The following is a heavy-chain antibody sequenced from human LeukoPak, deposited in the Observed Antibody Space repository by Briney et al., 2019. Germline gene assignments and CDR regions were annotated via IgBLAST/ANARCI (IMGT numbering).Heavy chain of an antibody. V-gene: IGHV3-21*01. J-gene: IGHJ4*02. CDR2: ISSSSSYI. CDR3: ARGKWGYYYDSSGYYYGFDY. CDR1: GFTFSSYS. D-gene: IGHD3-22*01. Sequence: GGSLRLSCAASGFTFSSYSMNWVRQAPGKGLEWVSSISSSSSYIYYADSVKVRFTISRDNAKNSLYLQMNRLIAADTAVYYCARGKWGYYYDSSGYYYGFDYWGQGTLVTVSS.